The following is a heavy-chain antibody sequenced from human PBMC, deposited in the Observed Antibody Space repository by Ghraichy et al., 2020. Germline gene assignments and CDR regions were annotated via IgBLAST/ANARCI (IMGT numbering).Heavy chain of an antibody. J-gene: IGHJ6*03. CDR2: ISSSSSTI. Sequence: RLSCAASGFTFSSYSMNWVRQAPGKGLEWVSYISSSSSTIYYADSVKGRFTISRDNAKNSLYLQMNSLRDEDTAVYYCARDTYYYDTSGYEQEVTYYYYYMDVWGKGTTVTVSS. CDR1: GFTFSSYS. D-gene: IGHD3-22*01. V-gene: IGHV3-48*02. CDR3: ARDTYYYDTSGYEQEVTYYYYYMDV.